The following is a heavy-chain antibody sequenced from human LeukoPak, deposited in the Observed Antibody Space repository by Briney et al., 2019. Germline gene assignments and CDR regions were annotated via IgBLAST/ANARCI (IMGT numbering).Heavy chain of an antibody. V-gene: IGHV3-23*01. CDR2: ISGSGRST. CDR1: GFTFSSYS. D-gene: IGHD2-2*01. J-gene: IGHJ4*02. Sequence: GGSLRLSCAASGFTFSSYSMNWVRQAPGKGLEWVSAISGSGRSTYYADSVKGRFTISRDNSNNTLYLLMNSLRAEDTAVYYCAKASGDIVVVTVDYWGQGTLVTVSS. CDR3: AKASGDIVVVTVDY.